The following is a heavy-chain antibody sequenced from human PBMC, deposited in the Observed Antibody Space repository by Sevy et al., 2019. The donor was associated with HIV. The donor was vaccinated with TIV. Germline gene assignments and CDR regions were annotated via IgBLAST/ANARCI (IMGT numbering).Heavy chain of an antibody. CDR3: ARVEWELSGHAFDI. V-gene: IGHV4-4*07. CDR2: IFTSGST. D-gene: IGHD3-16*02. J-gene: IGHJ3*02. CDR1: GGSISNYY. Sequence: SETLSLTCTVSGGSISNYYWSWIRQPAGKGLEWIGRIFTSGSTTYNPSLKSRVTMSIETSKNQFFLRLSSVTAADTAVYYCARVEWELSGHAFDIWGQGTMVTVSS.